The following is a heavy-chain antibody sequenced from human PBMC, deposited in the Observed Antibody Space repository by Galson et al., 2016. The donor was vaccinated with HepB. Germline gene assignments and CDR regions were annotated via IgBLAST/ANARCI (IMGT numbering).Heavy chain of an antibody. CDR2: ISAYNGDT. D-gene: IGHD6-25*01. CDR1: GYSFNGYG. J-gene: IGHJ4*02. Sequence: SVKVSCKASGYSFNGYGISWVRQAPGQGLEWMGWISAYNGDTKFAEKIQGRVTMTTDTSTSTAYMELRSLRSDDAAVYYCARYRAATAYSDFWGQGTLVTVSS. CDR3: ARYRAATAYSDF. V-gene: IGHV1-18*01.